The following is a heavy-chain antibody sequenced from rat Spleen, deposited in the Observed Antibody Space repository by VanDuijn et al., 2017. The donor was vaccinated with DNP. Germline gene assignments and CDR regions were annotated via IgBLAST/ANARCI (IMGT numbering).Heavy chain of an antibody. Sequence: EVQLVESGGGLVQPGRSMKLSCAASGFTFSDYNMAWVRQAPKKGLEWVATISTSGHRTYYPDSVKGRFTISRDNAKSSLYLQMNSLKSEDTATYYCAKNSGYYFDYWGQGVMVTVSS. CDR2: ISTSGHRT. D-gene: IGHD4-3*01. CDR3: AKNSGYYFDY. J-gene: IGHJ2*01. V-gene: IGHV5-25*01. CDR1: GFTFSDYN.